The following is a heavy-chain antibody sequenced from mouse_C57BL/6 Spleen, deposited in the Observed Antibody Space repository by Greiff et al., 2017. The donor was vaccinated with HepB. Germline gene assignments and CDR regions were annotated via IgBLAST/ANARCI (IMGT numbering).Heavy chain of an antibody. J-gene: IGHJ3*01. V-gene: IGHV1-15*01. CDR1: GYTFTDYE. D-gene: IGHD2-4*01. CDR2: IDPETGGT. CDR3: TRGNDYLFAY. Sequence: QVQLQQSGAELVRPGASVTLSCKASGYTFTDYEMHWVKQTPVHGLEWIGAIDPETGGTAYNQKFKGKAILTADKSSSTAYMELRSLTSEDSAVYYCTRGNDYLFAYWGQGTLVTVSA.